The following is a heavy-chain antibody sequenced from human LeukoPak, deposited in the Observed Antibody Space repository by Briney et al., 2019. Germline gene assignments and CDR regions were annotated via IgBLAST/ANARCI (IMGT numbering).Heavy chain of an antibody. CDR3: ARSYCSGGSCPFDY. V-gene: IGHV1-45*02. Sequence: ASVKVSCKASGYTFTYRYLHWVRQAPGQALEWMGWITPFNGNTNYAQKFQDRVTITRDRSMSTAYMELSSLRSEDTAMYYCARSYCSGGSCPFDYWGQGTLVTVSS. CDR1: GYTFTYRY. D-gene: IGHD2-15*01. J-gene: IGHJ4*02. CDR2: ITPFNGNT.